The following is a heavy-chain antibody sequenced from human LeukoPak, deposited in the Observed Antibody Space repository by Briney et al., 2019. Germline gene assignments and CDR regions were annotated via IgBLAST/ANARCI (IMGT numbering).Heavy chain of an antibody. CDR3: ARDVSGRDAFDI. V-gene: IGHV4-31*03. J-gene: IGHJ3*02. CDR1: GGSISSGGYY. Sequence: SETLSLTCTVSGGSISSGGYYWSWIRQHPGKGLEWIGYIYYSGSTYYNPSLKSRVTISVDTSKNQFSLKLSSVTAADTAVYYCARDVSGRDAFDIWGQGTMATVSS. D-gene: IGHD5-12*01. CDR2: IYYSGST.